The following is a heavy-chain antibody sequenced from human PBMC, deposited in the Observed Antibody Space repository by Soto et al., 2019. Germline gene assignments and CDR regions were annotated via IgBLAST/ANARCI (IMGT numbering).Heavy chain of an antibody. J-gene: IGHJ4*02. CDR3: AREGNLGRWLQPLDF. Sequence: SETLSLTCTVSDYSISAYSWSWVRQPPGKGLEWIGNVHSSGNTKYNPSLKSRVTMSVDTSKNQFSLRLISVTAADTAIYYCAREGNLGRWLQPLDFWGQGTLVTVSS. CDR2: VHSSGNT. D-gene: IGHD5-12*01. V-gene: IGHV4-59*01. CDR1: DYSISAYS.